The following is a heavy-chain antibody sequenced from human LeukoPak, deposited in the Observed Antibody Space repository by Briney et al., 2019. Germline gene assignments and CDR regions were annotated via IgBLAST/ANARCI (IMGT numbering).Heavy chain of an antibody. CDR3: VPASNMPGPCYFDY. CDR2: INPDSGGT. CDR1: GYTFTGYY. J-gene: IGHJ4*02. D-gene: IGHD2-2*01. Sequence: ASVKVSCKTSGYTFTGYYMHWVRQAPGQGLEWMGWINPDSGGTNYAQKFQGRVTMTRDTSISTAYMELSRLRSDDTAVYYCVPASNMPGPCYFDYWGQGTLVTVSS. V-gene: IGHV1-2*02.